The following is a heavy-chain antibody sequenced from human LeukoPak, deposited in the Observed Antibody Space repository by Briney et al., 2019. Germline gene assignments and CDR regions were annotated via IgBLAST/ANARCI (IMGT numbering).Heavy chain of an antibody. V-gene: IGHV4-59*11. Sequence: SETLSLTCTVSGGSISSHYWSWIRQPPGKGLEWIGYIYYSGSTNYNPSLKSRVTISVDTSKNQFSLKLSSVTAADTAVYYCARVIRFGSGNFHYYFDYWGQGTLVTVSS. J-gene: IGHJ4*02. CDR2: IYYSGST. CDR1: GGSISSHY. CDR3: ARVIRFGSGNFHYYFDY. D-gene: IGHD3-10*01.